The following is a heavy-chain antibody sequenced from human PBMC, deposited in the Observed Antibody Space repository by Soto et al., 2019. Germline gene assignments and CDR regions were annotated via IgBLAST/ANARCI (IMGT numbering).Heavy chain of an antibody. CDR1: GYTFIGYY. V-gene: IGHV1-2*02. CDR3: GRDGVGATPLGWFDP. CDR2: INPRSGDT. J-gene: IGHJ5*02. D-gene: IGHD1-26*01. Sequence: ASVQVPCNASGYTFIGYYIHSLRQAPGQGRGWMGRINPRSGDTTYAQKFQGRITMTRDTYISTAYMELSSLRSDDTAVYYCGRDGVGATPLGWFDPWGQGSLVTV.